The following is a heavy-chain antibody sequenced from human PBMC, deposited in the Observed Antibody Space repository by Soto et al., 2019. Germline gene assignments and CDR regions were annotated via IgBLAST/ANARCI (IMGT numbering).Heavy chain of an antibody. CDR2: INPNSGGT. J-gene: IGHJ5*02. CDR1: GYTFTGYY. Sequence: AASVKVSCKASGYTFTGYYMHWVRQAPGQGLEWMGWINPNSGGTNYAQKFQGWVTMTRDTSISTAYMELSRLRSDDTAVYYCARDPVPLGPAATYLVEGLDPWDQGTLVTVSS. D-gene: IGHD2-2*01. CDR3: ARDPVPLGPAATYLVEGLDP. V-gene: IGHV1-2*04.